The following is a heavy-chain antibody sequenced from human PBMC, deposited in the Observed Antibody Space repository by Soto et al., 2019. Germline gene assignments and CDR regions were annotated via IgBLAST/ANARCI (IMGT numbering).Heavy chain of an antibody. CDR3: ARSSYYDSSGYYYRSADY. V-gene: IGHV1-18*01. CDR2: ISAYNGNT. Sequence: QVQLVQSGAEVKKPGASVKVSCKASGYTFTSYGISWVRQAPGQGLEWMGWISAYNGNTNYAQKLQGRVTMTTDTSTSTAYMELRSLRSDDTAVYYCARSSYYDSSGYYYRSADYWGQGTLVTVSS. J-gene: IGHJ4*02. D-gene: IGHD3-22*01. CDR1: GYTFTSYG.